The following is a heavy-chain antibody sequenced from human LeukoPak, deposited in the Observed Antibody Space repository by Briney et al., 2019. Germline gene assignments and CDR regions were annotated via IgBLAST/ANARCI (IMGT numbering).Heavy chain of an antibody. Sequence: GGSLRLSCAASGFTFSDFYMSWVRQAPGKGLEWVSAISGSGGSTYYADSVKGRFTISRDNSKNTLYLQMNSLRAEDTAVYYCAKDANRITMIVVVLAFDIWGQGTMVTVSS. J-gene: IGHJ3*02. CDR2: ISGSGGST. V-gene: IGHV3-23*01. CDR3: AKDANRITMIVVVLAFDI. D-gene: IGHD3-22*01. CDR1: GFTFSDFY.